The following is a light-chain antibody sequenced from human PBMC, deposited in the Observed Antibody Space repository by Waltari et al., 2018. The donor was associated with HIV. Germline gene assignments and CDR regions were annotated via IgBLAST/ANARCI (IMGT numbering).Light chain of an antibody. CDR3: QSYDRSLSGVI. V-gene: IGLV1-40*01. J-gene: IGLJ2*01. CDR2: GDA. Sequence: QSVLTQPPSVSGAPGQRVTLSCTGNTSTIGAGYDVPWYQQLPGTAPKLLIYGDANRPSGVPDRFSGSTSGTSASLAITGLRAEDECDYYCQSYDRSLSGVIFGGGTKLTVL. CDR1: TSTIGAGYD.